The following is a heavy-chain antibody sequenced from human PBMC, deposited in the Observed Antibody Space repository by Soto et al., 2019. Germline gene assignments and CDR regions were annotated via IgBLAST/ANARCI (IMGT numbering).Heavy chain of an antibody. Sequence: HPGGSLRLSCAACGFTFSGYAMIWVRQAPGKGLEWVSGISGSGGSTYYADSVKGRFTISRDNFKNTLYLQMNSLRGEDTAVYYCAKDYPEKQIGHCSGGTCADHENWGQGTLVTVSS. CDR3: AKDYPEKQIGHCSGGTCADHEN. V-gene: IGHV3-23*01. D-gene: IGHD2-15*01. CDR1: GFTFSGYA. J-gene: IGHJ4*02. CDR2: ISGSGGST.